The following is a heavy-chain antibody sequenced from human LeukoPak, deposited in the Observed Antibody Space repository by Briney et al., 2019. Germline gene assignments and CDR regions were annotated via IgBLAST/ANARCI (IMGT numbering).Heavy chain of an antibody. CDR1: GGSISSYY. CDR3: TRVRFCSTTICRGGNAFDT. V-gene: IGHV4-4*07. CDR2: IYTSAGT. J-gene: IGHJ3*02. Sequence: SESLSLTCTVSGGSISSYYWSWIRQPAGGGLGWIGRIYTSAGTNSNPSLKSRPTLSVDTTITQFALKLSSVTAANTAIYYCTRVRFCSTTICRGGNAFDTWGQGIGVTVSS. D-gene: IGHD2-2*01.